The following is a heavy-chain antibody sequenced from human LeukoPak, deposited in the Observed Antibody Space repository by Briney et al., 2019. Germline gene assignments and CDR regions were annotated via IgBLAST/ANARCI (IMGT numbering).Heavy chain of an antibody. CDR1: GFTFSIYS. CDR2: ISSSSTYI. J-gene: IGHJ4*02. V-gene: IGHV3-21*01. CDR3: AREPTAMIL. Sequence: GGSLRLSCAASGFTFSIYSMNWVRQTPGKGLEWVSSISSSSTYIYYADSVKGRFTTSRDNAKNSLYLQMNSLRVEDTAVYYCAREPTAMILWGQGTLVTVSS. D-gene: IGHD5-18*01.